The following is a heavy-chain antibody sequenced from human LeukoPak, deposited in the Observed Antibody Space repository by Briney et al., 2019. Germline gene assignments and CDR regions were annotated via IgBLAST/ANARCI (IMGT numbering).Heavy chain of an antibody. V-gene: IGHV4-39*01. J-gene: IGHJ6*02. CDR1: GGSISSSSYS. CDR2: IYYSGST. D-gene: IGHD2-2*01. CDR3: ARVVPYYGMDV. Sequence: SETLSLTCTVSGGSISSSSYSWGWIRQPPGKGLEWIGSIYYSGSTYYNPSLKSRVTISVDTSKNQFSLKLSSVTAADTAVYYCARVVPYYGMDVWGQGTTVTVSS.